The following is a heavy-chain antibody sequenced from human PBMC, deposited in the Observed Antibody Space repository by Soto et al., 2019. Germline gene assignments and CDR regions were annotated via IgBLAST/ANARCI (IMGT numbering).Heavy chain of an antibody. CDR2: IYWDDDK. CDR1: GFSVSTSGVG. Sequence: QITLKESGPTLVKPTQTLTLTCTFSGFSVSTSGVGVGWIWQPPGKALEWLALIYWDDDKRYSPSLKIRLTITKDTSKNQVVLTMTNMDPVDTATYYCAHDVYYDSSGYYGLVYWGQGTLVTVSS. J-gene: IGHJ4*02. CDR3: AHDVYYDSSGYYGLVY. D-gene: IGHD3-22*01. V-gene: IGHV2-5*02.